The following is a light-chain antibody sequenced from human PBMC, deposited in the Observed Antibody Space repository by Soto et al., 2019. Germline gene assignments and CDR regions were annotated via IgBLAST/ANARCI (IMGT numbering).Light chain of an antibody. V-gene: IGLV2-14*01. CDR2: DVS. CDR3: SSYTSSSPVV. Sequence: QSALTQSASVSGSPGQSITISCTGSSSDVGGYKYASWYQQHPGKAPKLMIFDVSNRPSGVSNRFSGSKSGNTASLTISGLQAEDEADYYCSSYTSSSPVVFGGGTKVTVL. J-gene: IGLJ2*01. CDR1: SSDVGGYKY.